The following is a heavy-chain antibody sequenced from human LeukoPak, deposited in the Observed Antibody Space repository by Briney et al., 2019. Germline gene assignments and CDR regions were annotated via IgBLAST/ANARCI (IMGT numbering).Heavy chain of an antibody. V-gene: IGHV3-66*02. CDR3: ASSSWSRSNWFDP. J-gene: IGHJ5*02. CDR1: GFTVNSNY. CDR2: IHSGGST. Sequence: PGGSLRLSCAASGFTVNSNYMTWVRQAPGKGLEWVSVIHSGGSTFYADFVKGRSTISRDNSKNTLYLQMNSLRTDDTAVYYCASSSWSRSNWFDPWGQGTLVTVSS. D-gene: IGHD6-13*01.